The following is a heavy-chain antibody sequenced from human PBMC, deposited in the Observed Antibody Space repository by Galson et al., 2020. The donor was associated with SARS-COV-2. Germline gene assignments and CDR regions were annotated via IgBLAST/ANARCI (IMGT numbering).Heavy chain of an antibody. Sequence: TGGSLRLSCAASGFTVSSNYMSWVRQAPGKGLEWVSVIYSGGSTYYADSVKGRFTISRHNSKNTLYLQMNSLRAEDTAVYYCARDTYGRPGAIWGQGTMVTVSS. CDR3: ARDTYGRPGAI. J-gene: IGHJ3*02. V-gene: IGHV3-53*04. D-gene: IGHD7-27*01. CDR1: GFTVSSNY. CDR2: IYSGGST.